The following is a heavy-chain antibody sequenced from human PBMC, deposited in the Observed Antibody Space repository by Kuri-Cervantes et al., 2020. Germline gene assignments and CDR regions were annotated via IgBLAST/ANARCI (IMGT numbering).Heavy chain of an antibody. CDR3: AREGQAYYNFWSGSSWFDP. Sequence: GGSLRLSCAASGFTFSSYSMNWVRQAPGKGLVWVSRINSDGSSTSYADSVKGRFTISRDNAKNSLYLQMNSLRAEDTAVYYCAREGQAYYNFWSGSSWFDPWGQGTLVTVSS. V-gene: IGHV3-74*01. CDR2: INSDGSST. D-gene: IGHD3-3*01. J-gene: IGHJ5*02. CDR1: GFTFSSYS.